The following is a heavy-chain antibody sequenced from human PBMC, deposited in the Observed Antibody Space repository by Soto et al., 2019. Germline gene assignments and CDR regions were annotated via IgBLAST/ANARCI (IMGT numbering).Heavy chain of an antibody. V-gene: IGHV4-39*01. Sequence: QLQLQESGPGLVKPSETLSLTCTVSGGSISSSSYYWGWIRQPPGKGLEWIGSIYYSGSTYYNPSLKSRVTISVDTSKNQFSLKLSSVTAADTAVYYCARLGASGPYNWFDPWGQGTLVTVSS. J-gene: IGHJ5*02. D-gene: IGHD6-25*01. CDR2: IYYSGST. CDR3: ARLGASGPYNWFDP. CDR1: GGSISSSSYY.